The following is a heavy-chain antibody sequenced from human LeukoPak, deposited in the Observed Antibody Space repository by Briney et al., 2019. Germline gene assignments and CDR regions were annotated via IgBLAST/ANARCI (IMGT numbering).Heavy chain of an antibody. J-gene: IGHJ4*02. V-gene: IGHV3-30*04. Sequence: PGRSLRLSCAASGFTFSTYAMHWVRQAPGKGLEWVAVISYDGSNKYYADSVKGRFTISGGNSKNTLYLQMNSLRAEDTAVYYCASSSWYSYYFDYWGQGTLVTVSS. D-gene: IGHD6-13*01. CDR1: GFTFSTYA. CDR3: ASSSWYSYYFDY. CDR2: ISYDGSNK.